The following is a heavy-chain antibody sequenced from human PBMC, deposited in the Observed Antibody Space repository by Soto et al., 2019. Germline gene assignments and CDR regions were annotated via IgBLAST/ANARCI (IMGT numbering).Heavy chain of an antibody. D-gene: IGHD4-17*01. CDR1: GFTFSSYG. Sequence: GGSLRLSCAASGFTFSSYGMHWVRQAPGKGLEWVAVISYDGSNKYYADSVKGRFTISRDNSKNTLYLQMNSLRAEDTAVYYCARDFVHGDYPEYFQHWGQGTLVTVSS. CDR2: ISYDGSNK. J-gene: IGHJ1*01. V-gene: IGHV3-30*03. CDR3: ARDFVHGDYPEYFQH.